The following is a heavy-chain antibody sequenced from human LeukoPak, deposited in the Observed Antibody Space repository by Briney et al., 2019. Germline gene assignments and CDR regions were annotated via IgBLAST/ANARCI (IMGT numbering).Heavy chain of an antibody. V-gene: IGHV1-18*01. CDR1: GYTFTIYG. CDR2: ISAYGNT. J-gene: IGHJ4*02. D-gene: IGHD2-15*01. Sequence: AAVKVSFKTSGYTFTIYGIIWVRQAPGQGREWMGLISAYGNTNYAQNRQGRVTMTTDTYTSTAYMELRSLRSDDTAVYYCARGIIGYYFDYWGQGTLVTVSS. CDR3: ARGIIGYYFDY.